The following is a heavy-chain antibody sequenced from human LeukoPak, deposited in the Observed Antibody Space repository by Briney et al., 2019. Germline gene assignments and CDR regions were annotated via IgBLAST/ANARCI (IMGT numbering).Heavy chain of an antibody. CDR3: AREGIYNSSSYFDY. D-gene: IGHD6-6*01. J-gene: IGHJ4*02. CDR1: GGSISNYY. Sequence: SETLSLTCTVSGGSISNYYWSWIREPPGKGLEWIGYIYYSGSTNYNPSLKSRVTMSLDTSKNQFSLTLSSVTAADTAVYYCAREGIYNSSSYFDYWGQGTLVTVSS. V-gene: IGHV4-59*01. CDR2: IYYSGST.